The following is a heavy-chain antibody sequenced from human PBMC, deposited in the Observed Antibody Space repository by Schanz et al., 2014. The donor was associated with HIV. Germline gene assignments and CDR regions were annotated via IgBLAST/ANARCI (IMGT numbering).Heavy chain of an antibody. Sequence: EVQLLESGGGLVQPGGSLRLSCAASGFTFSNYAMTWVRQAPGKGLEWVSYISSSSSYIYYADSVKGRFTISRDNAKNSLYLQMNSLRAEDTAVYYCARDNQIAVAGPYYYYGMDVWGQGTTVIVSS. CDR3: ARDNQIAVAGPYYYYGMDV. V-gene: IGHV3-21*05. CDR2: ISSSSSYI. CDR1: GFTFSNYA. J-gene: IGHJ6*02. D-gene: IGHD6-19*01.